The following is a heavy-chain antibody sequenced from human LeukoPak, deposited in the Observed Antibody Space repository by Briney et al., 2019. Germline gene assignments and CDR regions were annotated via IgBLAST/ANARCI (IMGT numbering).Heavy chain of an antibody. Sequence: GGSLRLSCAASGFTFSDYYMSWIRKAPGKGLEWVSYISSSSSYTNYADSVKGRFTISRDNAKNSLYLQMNSLRAEDTAVYYCARVQVPAAYDYWGQGTLVTVSS. CDR3: ARVQVPAAYDY. V-gene: IGHV3-11*06. CDR2: ISSSSSYT. CDR1: GFTFSDYY. J-gene: IGHJ4*02. D-gene: IGHD2-2*01.